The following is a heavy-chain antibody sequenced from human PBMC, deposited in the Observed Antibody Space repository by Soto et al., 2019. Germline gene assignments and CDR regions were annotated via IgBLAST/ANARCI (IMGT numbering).Heavy chain of an antibody. V-gene: IGHV1-69*01. Sequence: QVQLVQSGAEVKKPGSSVKVSCKASGGTFSSYAISWVRQAPGQGLEWMGGIIPIFGTANYAQKFHGRVTITADESTSTAYMELSSLRSEETAVYYRARVTADIVGDWYFDLWGRGTLVTSSS. CDR3: ARVTADIVGDWYFDL. CDR2: IIPIFGTA. CDR1: GGTFSSYA. J-gene: IGHJ2*01. D-gene: IGHD5-12*01.